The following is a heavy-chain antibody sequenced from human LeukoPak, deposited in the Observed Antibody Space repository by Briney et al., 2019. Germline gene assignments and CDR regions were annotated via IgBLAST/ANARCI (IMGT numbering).Heavy chain of an antibody. V-gene: IGHV1-8*01. D-gene: IGHD2-15*01. Sequence: GASVKVSCKASGYTFTSYDINWVRQATGQGLEWMGWMNPNSGNTGYAQKFQGRVTMTRNTSISTAYMELSRLRSDDTAVYYCARVVVTGKSVDYWGQGTLVTVSS. CDR3: ARVVVTGKSVDY. J-gene: IGHJ4*02. CDR1: GYTFTSYD. CDR2: MNPNSGNT.